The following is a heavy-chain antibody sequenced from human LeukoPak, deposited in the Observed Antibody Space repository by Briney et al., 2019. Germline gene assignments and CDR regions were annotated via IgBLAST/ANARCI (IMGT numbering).Heavy chain of an antibody. Sequence: SETLSLACTVSGGSISSYYWSWIRQPPGKGLEWIGYIYYSGSTNYNPSLKSRVTISVDTSKNQFSLKLSSVTAADTAVYYCARGAGITPFDYWGQGTLVTVSS. D-gene: IGHD3-10*01. CDR2: IYYSGST. CDR1: GGSISSYY. J-gene: IGHJ4*02. V-gene: IGHV4-59*12. CDR3: ARGAGITPFDY.